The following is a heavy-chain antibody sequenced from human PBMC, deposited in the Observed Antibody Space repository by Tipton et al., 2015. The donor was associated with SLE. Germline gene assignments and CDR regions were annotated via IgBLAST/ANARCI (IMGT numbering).Heavy chain of an antibody. CDR3: AKEKLGLDP. D-gene: IGHD6-13*01. V-gene: IGHV4-39*07. Sequence: TLSLTCTVSGGSVTTTGYYWGWVRQPPGQGLEWIGSFYYGGKTYYNPAHKSRVTISLDTSKKHLSLKLTSVTAADTAVYYCAKEKLGLDPWGQGTLVTVSS. CDR1: GGSVTTTGYY. CDR2: FYYGGKT. J-gene: IGHJ5*02.